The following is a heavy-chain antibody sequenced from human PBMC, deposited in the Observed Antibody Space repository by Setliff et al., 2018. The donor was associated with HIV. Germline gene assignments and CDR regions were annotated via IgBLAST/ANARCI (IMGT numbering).Heavy chain of an antibody. D-gene: IGHD2-15*01. CDR3: ARGPYCGGGSCYSSLDY. CDR1: GGSISSYY. V-gene: IGHV4-59*01. Sequence: SETLSLTCTVSGGSISSYYWSWIRQPPGKGLEWIGYIYYSGSTKYNPSLKSRVTISADTSKNQFSLKLSSVTAADTAVYYCARGPYCGGGSCYSSLDYWGQGTLVTVSS. CDR2: IYYSGST. J-gene: IGHJ4*02.